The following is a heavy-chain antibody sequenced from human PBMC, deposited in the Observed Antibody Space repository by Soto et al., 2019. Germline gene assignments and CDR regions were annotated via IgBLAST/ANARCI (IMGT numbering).Heavy chain of an antibody. Sequence: TGAVSGYSVISGCIYWAWLRRPPGKGLEWIGYIYNGGSTYYRPSLESRMHMSLDATRNHYSLRLTSVTAADTAVYFCARAPVGLDTISYFDYWGQGKLVTVSS. V-gene: IGHV4-30-2*05. CDR2: IYNGGST. CDR1: GYSVISGCIY. D-gene: IGHD3-3*01. J-gene: IGHJ4*02. CDR3: ARAPVGLDTISYFDY.